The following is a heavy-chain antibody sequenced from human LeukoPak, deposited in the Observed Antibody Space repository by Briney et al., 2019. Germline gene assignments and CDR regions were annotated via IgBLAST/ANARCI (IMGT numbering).Heavy chain of an antibody. CDR3: AKAAVVGVDFDY. Sequence: GGSLRLSCAASGFTFSSYGMHWVRQAPGKGLEWVAVISYDGSNKYYADSVKGRFTISRDNSKNTLYLQMNSLRAEDTAVYYCAKAAVVGVDFDYWGRGTLVTVSS. V-gene: IGHV3-30*18. CDR2: ISYDGSNK. CDR1: GFTFSSYG. D-gene: IGHD1-26*01. J-gene: IGHJ4*02.